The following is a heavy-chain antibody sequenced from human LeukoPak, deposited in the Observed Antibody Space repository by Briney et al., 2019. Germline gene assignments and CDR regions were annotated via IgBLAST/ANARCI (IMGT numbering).Heavy chain of an antibody. J-gene: IGHJ4*02. CDR1: GYTFTGYY. CDR3: ARGGSGSYPYYFDY. CDR2: INPNSGGT. Sequence: ASVKVSCKASGYTFTGYYMHWVRQAPGQGLEWMGWINPNSGGTNYAQKFQGRVTMTRDTSISTAYMKLSRLRSDDTAVYYCARGGSGSYPYYFDYWGQGTLVTVSS. D-gene: IGHD1-26*01. V-gene: IGHV1-2*02.